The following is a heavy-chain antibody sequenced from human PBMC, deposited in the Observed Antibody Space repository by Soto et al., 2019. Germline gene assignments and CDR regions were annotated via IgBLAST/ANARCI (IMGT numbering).Heavy chain of an antibody. Sequence: SETLSLTCAVYGGSFSGYYWSWIRQPPGKGLEWIGEINHSGSTNYNPSLKSRVTISVDTSKNQFSLKLSSVTAADTAVYYCARGGLRFLEWLSTRARKGWFDPWGQGTLVTVSS. CDR1: GGSFSGYY. V-gene: IGHV4-34*01. CDR3: ARGGLRFLEWLSTRARKGWFDP. CDR2: INHSGST. D-gene: IGHD3-3*01. J-gene: IGHJ5*02.